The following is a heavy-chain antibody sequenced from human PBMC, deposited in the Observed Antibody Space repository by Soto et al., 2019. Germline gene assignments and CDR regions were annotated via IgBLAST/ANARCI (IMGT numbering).Heavy chain of an antibody. CDR3: AKDRYGDYGGIDY. Sequence: PGGSLRLSCAASGFTFSDYYVSWIRQAPGKGLEWVSYISSSGTTIYYADSVKGRFTISRDNARNSLFLQMNSLRAEDTAVYYCAKDRYGDYGGIDYWGQGTLVTVSS. J-gene: IGHJ4*02. D-gene: IGHD4-17*01. CDR1: GFTFSDYY. V-gene: IGHV3-11*01. CDR2: ISSSGTTI.